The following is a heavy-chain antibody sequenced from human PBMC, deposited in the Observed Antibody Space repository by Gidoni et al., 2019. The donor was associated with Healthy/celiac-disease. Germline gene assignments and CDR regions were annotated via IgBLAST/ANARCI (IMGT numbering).Heavy chain of an antibody. CDR3: ARLRYDSSGHHFDP. V-gene: IGHV4-39*01. Sequence: QLQLQESGPGLVKPSETLSLTCTVSGSSISSSSYYWGWIRHPPGKWMEWIWSIYYSGSTYYNPSLKSRVTISVDTSNNQFSLKLSSVTAADTAVYYCARLRYDSSGHHFDPWGQGTLVTVSS. J-gene: IGHJ5*02. CDR2: IYYSGST. CDR1: GSSISSSSYY. D-gene: IGHD3-22*01.